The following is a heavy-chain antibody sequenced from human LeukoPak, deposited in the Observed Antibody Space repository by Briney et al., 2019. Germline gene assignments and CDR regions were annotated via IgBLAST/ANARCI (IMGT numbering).Heavy chain of an antibody. D-gene: IGHD6-13*01. J-gene: IGHJ6*03. Sequence: GGSLRLSCAASGFTFSTSAMNWVRQAPGKGLEWVASIQREGSEEHYVDSVKGRFTISRDNAKNSLYLQMNSLRAEDTAVYYCARGGYRYMDVWGKGTTVTVSS. CDR3: ARGGYRYMDV. V-gene: IGHV3-7*04. CDR2: IQREGSEE. CDR1: GFTFSTSA.